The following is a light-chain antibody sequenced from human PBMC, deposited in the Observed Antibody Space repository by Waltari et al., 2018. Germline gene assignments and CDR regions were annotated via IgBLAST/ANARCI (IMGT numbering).Light chain of an antibody. V-gene: IGLV2-8*01. Sequence: QSALTQPPSASGSPGQYVTISCTGTSSDVGGYNYVPWYQQHPGKAPKLMIYEVSKRPSGVPDRFSGSKSGNTASLTVSGLQAEDEADYYCSSYAGSNNYVVFGGGTKLTVL. CDR3: SSYAGSNNYVV. CDR2: EVS. CDR1: SSDVGGYNY. J-gene: IGLJ2*01.